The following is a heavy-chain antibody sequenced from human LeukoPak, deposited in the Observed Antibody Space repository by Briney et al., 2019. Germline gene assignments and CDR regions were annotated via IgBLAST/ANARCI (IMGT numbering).Heavy chain of an antibody. CDR1: GGSISSYH. D-gene: IGHD6-25*01. CDR2: MYNSGGT. J-gene: IGHJ4*02. Sequence: SETLSLTCSVSGGSISSYHWNWIRQAAGKGLEWIGRMYNSGGTTYDSSLQSRVSMSADTSKNQLSLKVTSVTAADTATYYCASSRIAAGAIDYWGQGILATVSS. V-gene: IGHV4-4*07. CDR3: ASSRIAAGAIDY.